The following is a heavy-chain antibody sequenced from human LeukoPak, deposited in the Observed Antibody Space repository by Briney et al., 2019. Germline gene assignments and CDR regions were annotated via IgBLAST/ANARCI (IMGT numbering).Heavy chain of an antibody. J-gene: IGHJ4*02. Sequence: PSVTLSLTCAVSGYFISSGYYWGWIRQPPGKGLEWIGSIYHSGSTYYNPSLKSRVTISVDTSKNQFSLKLSSVTAADTAVYYCARFVGAATASHVDYWGQGTLVTVSS. D-gene: IGHD1-26*01. CDR3: ARFVGAATASHVDY. CDR2: IYHSGST. V-gene: IGHV4-38-2*01. CDR1: GYFISSGYY.